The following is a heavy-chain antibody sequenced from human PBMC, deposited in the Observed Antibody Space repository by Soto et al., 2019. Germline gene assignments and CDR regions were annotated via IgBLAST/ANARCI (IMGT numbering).Heavy chain of an antibody. J-gene: IGHJ4*02. D-gene: IGHD1-26*01. Sequence: QVQLVESGGGVVQPGRSLRLSCAASGFTFSSYAMHWVRQAPGKGLEWVAVISYDGSNKYYADSVKGRFTISRDNSKNTLYLQMNSLRAEDTAVYYCASEGILGTYYFDYWGQGTLVTVSP. CDR1: GFTFSSYA. CDR2: ISYDGSNK. CDR3: ASEGILGTYYFDY. V-gene: IGHV3-30-3*01.